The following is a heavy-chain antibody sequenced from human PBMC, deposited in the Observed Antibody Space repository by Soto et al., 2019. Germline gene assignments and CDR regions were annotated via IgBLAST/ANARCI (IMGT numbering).Heavy chain of an antibody. V-gene: IGHV4-34*01. D-gene: IGHD6-13*01. CDR2: INHSGST. Sequence: TLSLTCAVYGGSFSGYYWSWIRQPPGKGLEWIGEINHSGSTNYNPSLKSRVTISVDTSKNQFSLKLSSVTAADTAVYYCARAGIAAAGYFDYWGQGTLVTVSS. CDR3: ARAGIAAAGYFDY. J-gene: IGHJ4*02. CDR1: GGSFSGYY.